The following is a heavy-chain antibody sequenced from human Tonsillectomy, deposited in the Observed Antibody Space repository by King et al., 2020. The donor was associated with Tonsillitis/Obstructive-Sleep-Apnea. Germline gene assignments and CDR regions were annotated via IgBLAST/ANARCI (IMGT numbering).Heavy chain of an antibody. CDR1: GFTFDDYG. CDR2: INWNGGST. Sequence: VQLVESGGGVVRPGGSLRLSCGASGFTFDDYGMSWVRQAPGKGLEWVSGINWNGGSTGYADSVKGRFTISRDNAKNSLYLQMNSLRAEDTALYYCAREGYGDYVSVDPNAFDYWGQGTLLTVSS. D-gene: IGHD4-17*01. CDR3: AREGYGDYVSVDPNAFDY. V-gene: IGHV3-20*04. J-gene: IGHJ4*02.